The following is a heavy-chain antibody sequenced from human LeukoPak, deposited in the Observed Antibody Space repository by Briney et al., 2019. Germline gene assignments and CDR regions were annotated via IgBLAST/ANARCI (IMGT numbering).Heavy chain of an antibody. Sequence: GGSLRLSCADSGFTFSSYAMRWVRQAPGKGLEWVSAISGSGGSTYYADSVKGRFTISRDNSKNTLYLQMNSLRAEDTAVYYCANLYSSGWYMFDYWGQGTLVTVSS. CDR3: ANLYSSGWYMFDY. CDR1: GFTFSSYA. J-gene: IGHJ4*02. D-gene: IGHD6-19*01. V-gene: IGHV3-23*01. CDR2: ISGSGGST.